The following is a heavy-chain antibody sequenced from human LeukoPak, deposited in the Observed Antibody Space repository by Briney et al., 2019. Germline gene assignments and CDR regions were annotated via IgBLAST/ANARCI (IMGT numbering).Heavy chain of an antibody. Sequence: ASVKVSCKASGYTFTSYYMHWVRQAPGQGLERMGIINPSGGSTSYAQKFQGRVTMTRDTSTSTVYMELSSLRSEDTAVYYCARTVGATLALDYWGQGTLVTVSS. CDR1: GYTFTSYY. CDR2: INPSGGST. J-gene: IGHJ4*02. CDR3: ARTVGATLALDY. V-gene: IGHV1-46*01. D-gene: IGHD1-26*01.